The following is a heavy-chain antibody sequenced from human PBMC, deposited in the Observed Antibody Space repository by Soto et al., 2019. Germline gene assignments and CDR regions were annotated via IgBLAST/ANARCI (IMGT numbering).Heavy chain of an antibody. Sequence: GGSLRLSCAASGFTFSSYAMSWVRQAPGKGLEWVSAISGSGGSTYYADSVKGRFTISRDNSKNTLYLQMNSLRAEDTAVYYCAKGNWNDVYNYYYYMDVWGKGTTVTVSS. CDR2: ISGSGGST. D-gene: IGHD1-20*01. V-gene: IGHV3-23*01. CDR1: GFTFSSYA. J-gene: IGHJ6*03. CDR3: AKGNWNDVYNYYYYMDV.